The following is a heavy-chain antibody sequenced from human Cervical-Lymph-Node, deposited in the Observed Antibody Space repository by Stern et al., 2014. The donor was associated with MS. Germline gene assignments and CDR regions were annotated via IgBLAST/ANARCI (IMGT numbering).Heavy chain of an antibody. Sequence: VQLEESGGGVVQPGRSLRLSCVASGFSFSSYGMHWVRQAPGKGLEWVAVISYDGSKSYYADSVKGRFTISRDNSKNTLYLQLNSLRAEDTAVYYCAKDRGMIVVVTYSLDSWGQGTLVTVSS. CDR1: GFSFSSYG. CDR3: AKDRGMIVVVTYSLDS. D-gene: IGHD3-22*01. CDR2: ISYDGSKS. J-gene: IGHJ4*02. V-gene: IGHV3-30*18.